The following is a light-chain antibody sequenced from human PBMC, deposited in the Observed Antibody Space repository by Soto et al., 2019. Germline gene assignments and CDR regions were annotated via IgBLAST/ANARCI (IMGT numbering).Light chain of an antibody. V-gene: IGKV1-33*01. CDR2: DAS. CDR3: QPYTNLRGT. CDR1: QAIGIY. Sequence: DIQMTQSPSSLSASVGDRVTITCQAGQAIGIYLNWYQHKPGKAPKLLIYDASNLETGVPSRFSGSGSGTDFTFTISNLQPEDMATYYCQPYTNLRGTFGQGTKLEIK. J-gene: IGKJ2*02.